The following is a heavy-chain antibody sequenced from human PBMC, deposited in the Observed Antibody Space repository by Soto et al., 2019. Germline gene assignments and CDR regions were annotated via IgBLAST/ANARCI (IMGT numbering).Heavy chain of an antibody. CDR1: GGTFSSYA. D-gene: IGHD3-3*01. J-gene: IGHJ6*02. CDR3: ARGSQFGYYDFWSGYDIYYYYGMDV. CDR2: IIPIFGTA. Sequence: GASVKVSCKASGGTFSSYAISLVRQAPGQGLEWMGGIIPIFGTANYAQKFQGRVTITADESTSTAYMELSSLRSEDTAVYYCARGSQFGYYDFWSGYDIYYYYGMDVWGQGTTVTVSS. V-gene: IGHV1-69*13.